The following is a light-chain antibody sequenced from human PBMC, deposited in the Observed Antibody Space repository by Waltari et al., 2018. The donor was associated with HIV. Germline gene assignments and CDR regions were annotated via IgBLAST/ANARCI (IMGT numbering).Light chain of an antibody. J-gene: IGKJ4*01. CDR3: QQSYRIPLT. V-gene: IGKV1-39*01. CDR2: GAF. Sequence: DIQMTQSPSSLSASVGDRVTITCRTSQSISTYLNWYQQKPGKAPELLIYGAFSLQSGVPSVFSGSGSETDFTLTITSLQPEDFATYFCQQSYRIPLTFGGGTKVEL. CDR1: QSISTY.